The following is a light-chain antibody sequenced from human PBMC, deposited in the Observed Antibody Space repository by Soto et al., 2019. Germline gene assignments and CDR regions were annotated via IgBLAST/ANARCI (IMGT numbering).Light chain of an antibody. CDR2: DVR. CDR1: SSDVGLYNY. J-gene: IGLJ1*01. V-gene: IGLV2-11*01. CDR3: SSYAASPPYV. Sequence: QSVLTQPRSVSGSPGQAVTISCTGTSSDVGLYNYVSWYQQHPGKAPKLLIFDVRQRPSGVPDRFSGSKSGNTASLTISGLQAEDGADYYCSSYAASPPYVFGTG.